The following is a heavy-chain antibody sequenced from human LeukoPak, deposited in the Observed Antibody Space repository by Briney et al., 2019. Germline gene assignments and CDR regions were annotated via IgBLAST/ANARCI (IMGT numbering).Heavy chain of an antibody. Sequence: PGGSLRLSCAASGFTFSSYAMSWVRQAPGKGLEWVSAISGSGGSTYYADSVKGRFTISRDNSKNTLYLQMNSLRAEDTAVYYCASSHHIVVVTATSDWYFDLWGRGTLVTVSS. J-gene: IGHJ2*01. D-gene: IGHD2-21*02. CDR3: ASSHHIVVVTATSDWYFDL. CDR1: GFTFSSYA. CDR2: ISGSGGST. V-gene: IGHV3-23*01.